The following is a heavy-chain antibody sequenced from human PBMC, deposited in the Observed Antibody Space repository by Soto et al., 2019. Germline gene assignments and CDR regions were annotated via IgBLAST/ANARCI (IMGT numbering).Heavy chain of an antibody. CDR1: AFTFSNAW. V-gene: IGHV3-15*01. J-gene: IGHJ6*02. CDR2: IKSKTDGGTT. CDR3: TTAYYDRSRGYYFYSGMDV. Sequence: LRLSCAASAFTFSNAWMSWFRQAPGKGLEWVGRIKSKTDGGTTDYAAPVKGRVTISRDDSKNTLYLQMNSLKTEDTAVYYCTTAYYDRSRGYYFYSGMDVWGQGATVTVSS. D-gene: IGHD3-22*01.